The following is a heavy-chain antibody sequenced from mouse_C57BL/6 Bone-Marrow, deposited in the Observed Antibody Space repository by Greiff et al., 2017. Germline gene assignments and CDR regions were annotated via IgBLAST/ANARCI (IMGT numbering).Heavy chain of an antibody. CDR3: AAQALFRYAMDY. D-gene: IGHD3-2*02. CDR2: ISSGGSYT. CDR1: GFTFSSYG. Sequence: EVKLVESGGDLVKPGGSLKLSCAASGFTFSSYGMSWVRQTPDKRLEWVATISSGGSYTYYPDSVKGRFTISRDNAKNTLYLQMSSLKSEDTAMYYCAAQALFRYAMDYWGQGTSVTVSS. J-gene: IGHJ4*01. V-gene: IGHV5-6*01.